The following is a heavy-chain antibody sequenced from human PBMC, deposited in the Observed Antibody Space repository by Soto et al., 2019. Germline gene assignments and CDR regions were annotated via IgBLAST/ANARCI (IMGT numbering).Heavy chain of an antibody. CDR2: IKSKTDGGTT. V-gene: IGHV3-15*01. D-gene: IGHD4-4*01. Sequence: EVQLVESGGGLVKPGGSLRLSCAASGFTFSNAWMSWVRQAPGKGLEWVGRIKSKTDGGTTDYAAPVKGRFTISRDDSKNTLYLQMNSLKTEDTAVYYCTTGDSNYYYYYYGMDVWGQGTTVTVSS. J-gene: IGHJ6*02. CDR3: TTGDSNYYYYYYGMDV. CDR1: GFTFSNAW.